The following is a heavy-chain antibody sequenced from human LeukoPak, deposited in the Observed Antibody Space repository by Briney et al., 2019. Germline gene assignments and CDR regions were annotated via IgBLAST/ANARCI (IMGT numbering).Heavy chain of an antibody. CDR1: GGSISSGDYY. CDR3: ARAEGLFGELAFDY. D-gene: IGHD3-10*02. J-gene: IGHJ4*02. CDR2: IYYSGST. Sequence: SQTLSLTCTVSGGSISSGDYYWSWIRQPPGKGLEWIGYIYYSGSTYYNPSLKSRVTISVDTSKNQFSLKLSSVTAADTAVYYCARAEGLFGELAFDYWGQGTLVIVSS. V-gene: IGHV4-30-4*08.